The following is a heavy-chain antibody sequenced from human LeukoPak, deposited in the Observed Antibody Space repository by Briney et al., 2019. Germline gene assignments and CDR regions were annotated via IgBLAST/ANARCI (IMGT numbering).Heavy chain of an antibody. CDR3: ARDGTYTDYDTDFDI. D-gene: IGHD5-12*01. J-gene: IGHJ4*02. Sequence: GGSLRLSCAASGFTSSRFWMSWVRQAQGKGLEWVANIKQDGSEKYYVDSVKGRFTIPRDNAKNSLYLQMNSLRAEDTAVFYCARDGTYTDYDTDFDIWGQGTLVTVSS. CDR2: IKQDGSEK. CDR1: GFTSSRFW. V-gene: IGHV3-7*04.